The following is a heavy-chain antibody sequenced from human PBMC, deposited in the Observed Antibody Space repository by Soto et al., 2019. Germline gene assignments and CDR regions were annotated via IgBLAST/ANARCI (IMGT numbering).Heavy chain of an antibody. J-gene: IGHJ4*02. CDR1: GGSFSGYY. V-gene: IGHV4-34*01. CDR3: ARSYLLASSSSSSGFFY. CDR2: INHSGST. Sequence: SEILSLTCAVYGGSFSGYYWSWIRQPPGKGLEWIGEINHSGSTNYNPSLKSRVTISVDTSKNQFSLKLSSVTAADTAVYYCARSYLLASSSSSSGFFYWGQGTLVTVSS. D-gene: IGHD6-6*01.